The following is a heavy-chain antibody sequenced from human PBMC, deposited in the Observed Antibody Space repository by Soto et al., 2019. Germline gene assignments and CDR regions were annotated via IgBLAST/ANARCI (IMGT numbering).Heavy chain of an antibody. D-gene: IGHD3-10*01. CDR3: SDGRVHSGMWFDP. J-gene: IGHJ5*02. CDR2: IYWNGEK. Sequence: QITLKESGPTLVKPTQTLTLTCTFSGFSLTTGGLGVAWLRQPPGMALEWLADIYWNGEKNYSPSLKNRATITRDAYKNQVVLTVTNMAPVDTGTYYCSDGRVHSGMWFDPWGQGILVTVSS. V-gene: IGHV2-5*01. CDR1: GFSLTTGGLG.